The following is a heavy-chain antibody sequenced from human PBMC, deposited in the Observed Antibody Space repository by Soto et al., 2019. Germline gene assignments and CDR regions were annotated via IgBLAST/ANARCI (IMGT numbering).Heavy chain of an antibody. V-gene: IGHV3-30*03. D-gene: IGHD2-15*01. CDR2: ISYDGSDK. CDR1: GFTFSSYG. J-gene: IGHJ1*01. CDR3: XXGVVVAXXXFQH. Sequence: QVQLVESGGGVVQPGRSLRLSCAASGFTFSSYGMHWVRQAPGKGLEWVAVISYDGSDKYYADSVKGRFTISRDNSNXXXXXXXXXXXXXXXXXXXXXXGVVVAXXXFQHWGQGTLVTVSS.